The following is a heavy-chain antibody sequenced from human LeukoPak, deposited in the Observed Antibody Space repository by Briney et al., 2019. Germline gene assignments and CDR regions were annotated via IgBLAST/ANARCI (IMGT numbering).Heavy chain of an antibody. Sequence: SETLSLTCAVYGGSFSGYYWSWIRQPPGKGLEWIGEINHSGSTNYNPSLKSRVTISVDTSKNQFSLKLSFVTAADTAVYYCARDFDYGDSYWGQGTQVTVSS. V-gene: IGHV4-34*01. CDR2: INHSGST. CDR3: ARDFDYGDSY. D-gene: IGHD4-17*01. CDR1: GGSFSGYY. J-gene: IGHJ4*02.